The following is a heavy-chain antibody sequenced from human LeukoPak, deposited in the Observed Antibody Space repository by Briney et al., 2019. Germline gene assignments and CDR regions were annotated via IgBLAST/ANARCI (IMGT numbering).Heavy chain of an antibody. D-gene: IGHD5-24*01. V-gene: IGHV3-20*04. Sequence: GGSLRLSCAASGFTFDDYGMSWVRQAPGKGLGWVSGINWNGGSTGYADSVKGRFTISRDNAKNSLYLQMNSLRAEDTALYYCARVTATIIFDYWGQGTLVTVSS. CDR2: INWNGGST. J-gene: IGHJ4*02. CDR1: GFTFDDYG. CDR3: ARVTATIIFDY.